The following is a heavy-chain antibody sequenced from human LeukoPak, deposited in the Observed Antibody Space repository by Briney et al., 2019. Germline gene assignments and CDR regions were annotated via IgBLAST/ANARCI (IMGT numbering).Heavy chain of an antibody. CDR1: AFTLKTYT. D-gene: IGHD5-24*01. Sequence: GGSLRLSCVASAFTLKTYTRTGFRKTPGKGLEWVSYISTAGNLINYADSVRGRFTISRDNPKNSLYLYMSSLTPEDSAVYYCARTVEGHFDFRGQGTLVTVSS. CDR3: ARTVEGHFDF. V-gene: IGHV3-21*01. CDR2: ISTAGNLI. J-gene: IGHJ4*02.